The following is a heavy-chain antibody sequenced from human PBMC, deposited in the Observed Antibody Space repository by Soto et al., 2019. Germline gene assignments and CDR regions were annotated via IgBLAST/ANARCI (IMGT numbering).Heavy chain of an antibody. D-gene: IGHD1-1*01. CDR3: VRDGTKTLRDWFDP. J-gene: IGHJ5*02. V-gene: IGHV4-4*07. CDR2: IYATGTT. CDR1: GASISGFY. Sequence: SETLSLTCTVSGASISGFYWSWIRKSAGKGLEWIGRIYATGTTDYNPSLKSRVMMSVDTSKKQFYLKLRSMTAADTAVYYCVRDGTKTLRDWFDPWGQGISVTVSS.